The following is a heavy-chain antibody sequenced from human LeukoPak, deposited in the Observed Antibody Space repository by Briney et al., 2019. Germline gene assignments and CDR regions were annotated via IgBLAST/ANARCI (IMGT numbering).Heavy chain of an antibody. D-gene: IGHD6-19*01. CDR1: GGSINNYY. V-gene: IGHV4-59*08. CDR2: IYYSGST. J-gene: IGHJ4*02. CDR3: ARRHSYSTYWYLDY. Sequence: SETLSLTCTVSGGSINNYYWSWIRPPPGKGLEWIGDIYYSGSTNYNPSLKSRVTISVDTSKNQFSLKLISVTAADTAVYYCARRHSYSTYWYLDYWGQGTLVTVSS.